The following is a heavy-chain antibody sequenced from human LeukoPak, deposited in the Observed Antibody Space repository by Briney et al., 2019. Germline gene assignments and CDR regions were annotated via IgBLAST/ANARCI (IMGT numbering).Heavy chain of an antibody. CDR3: ARGLYYDFWSGYFQNWFDP. CDR2: INHSGST. CDR1: GGSFSGYY. D-gene: IGHD3-3*01. V-gene: IGHV4-34*01. Sequence: PSETLSLTCAVSGGSFSGYYWSWIRQPPGKGLEWIGEINHSGSTNYNPSLKSRVTISVDTSKNQFSLKLSSVTAADTAVYYCARGLYYDFWSGYFQNWFDPWGQGTLVTVSS. J-gene: IGHJ5*02.